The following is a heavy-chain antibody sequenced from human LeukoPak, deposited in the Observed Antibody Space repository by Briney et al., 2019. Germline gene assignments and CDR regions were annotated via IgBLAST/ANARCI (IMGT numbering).Heavy chain of an antibody. J-gene: IGHJ3*02. Sequence: SETLSLTCTVSGGSISSGGYYWSWIRQHPGKGLEWIGYIYYSGSTYYSPSLKSRVTISVDTSKNQFSLKLSSVTAADTAVYYCARDCGYYYDCRGMGAFDIWGQGTMVTVSS. V-gene: IGHV4-31*03. CDR2: IYYSGST. CDR1: GGSISSGGYY. CDR3: ARDCGYYYDCRGMGAFDI. D-gene: IGHD3-22*01.